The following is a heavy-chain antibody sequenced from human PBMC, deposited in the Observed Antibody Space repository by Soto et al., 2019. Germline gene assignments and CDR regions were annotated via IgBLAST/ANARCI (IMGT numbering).Heavy chain of an antibody. J-gene: IGHJ3*02. CDR1: GFTFSSYA. Sequence: GGSLRLSCAASGFTFSSYAMSWVRQAPGKGLEWVSAISGSGGSTYYADSVKGRFTISRDNSKNTLYLQMNSLRAEDTAVDYCAKSFGSYDAFDIWGQGTMVTVSS. CDR3: AKSFGSYDAFDI. CDR2: ISGSGGST. D-gene: IGHD1-26*01. V-gene: IGHV3-23*01.